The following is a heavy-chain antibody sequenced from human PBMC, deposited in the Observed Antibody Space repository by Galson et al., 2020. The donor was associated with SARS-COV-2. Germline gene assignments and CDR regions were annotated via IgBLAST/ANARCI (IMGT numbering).Heavy chain of an antibody. CDR3: ANFRGALPLDI. V-gene: IGHV3-9*01. D-gene: IGHD1-26*01. Sequence: TGGSQRLSCAAYVFTFHDYGMHWVRQAPGKGLEWVSGNSWNSGNIGYVDSVKGRFTISRDNAKNSLYLQMNGLRADNSALYYCANFRGALPLDIWGQGTLVTVSA. J-gene: IGHJ4*02. CDR2: NSWNSGNI. CDR1: VFTFHDYG.